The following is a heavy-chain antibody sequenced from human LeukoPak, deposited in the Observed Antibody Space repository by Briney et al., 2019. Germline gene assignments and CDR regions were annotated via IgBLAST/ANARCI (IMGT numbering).Heavy chain of an antibody. D-gene: IGHD2-21*02. J-gene: IGHJ4*02. Sequence: GSLRLSCAASGFTFSGSAMHWVRQASGKGLEWVGRIRSKANSYATAYAASVKGRFTISRDDSKNTAYLQMNSLKTEDTAVYYCTRLGRGVTAKTDYWGQGTLVTVSS. CDR3: TRLGRGVTAKTDY. CDR1: GFTFSGSA. V-gene: IGHV3-73*01. CDR2: IRSKANSYAT.